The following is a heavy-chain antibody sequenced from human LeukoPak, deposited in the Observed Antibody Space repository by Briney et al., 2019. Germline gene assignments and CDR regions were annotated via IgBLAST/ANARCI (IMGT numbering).Heavy chain of an antibody. CDR2: INPNSGGT. J-gene: IGHJ5*02. CDR1: GYTFTGSY. V-gene: IGHV1-2*02. D-gene: IGHD6-6*01. CDR3: ARGGGRSSSPFDP. Sequence: ASVKVSCKASGYTFTGSYMHWVRQAPGQGLEWMGWINPNSGGTKYAQNFQGRVTMTRDTSISTAYMELSRLRSDDTAVYYCARGGGRSSSPFDPWGQGTLVTVSP.